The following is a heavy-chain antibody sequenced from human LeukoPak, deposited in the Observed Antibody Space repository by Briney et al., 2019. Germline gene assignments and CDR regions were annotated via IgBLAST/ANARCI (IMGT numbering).Heavy chain of an antibody. CDR3: ARDYRFGELNWFDP. J-gene: IGHJ5*02. Sequence: SETLSLTCTVSGGSISSGGYYWSWIRQHPGKGLEWIGYIYYSGSTYYNPSLKSRVTISVDTSKNQFSLKLSSVTAADTAVYYRARDYRFGELNWFDPWGQGTLVTVSS. D-gene: IGHD3-10*01. CDR1: GGSISSGGYY. CDR2: IYYSGST. V-gene: IGHV4-31*03.